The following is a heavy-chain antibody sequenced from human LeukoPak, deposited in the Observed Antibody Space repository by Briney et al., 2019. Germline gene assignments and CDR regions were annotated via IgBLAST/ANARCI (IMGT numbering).Heavy chain of an antibody. J-gene: IGHJ4*02. CDR2: INPNGGGT. CDR1: GYIFASYG. D-gene: IGHD2-2*01. V-gene: IGHV1-2*02. CDR3: AREETYCSSSSCANDY. Sequence: ASVKVSCKASGYIFASYGISWVRQAPGQGLEYMGWINPNGGGTDPAQKFQGRVTMTSDTSMSTAYMELSRLTSDDTAVYYCAREETYCSSSSCANDYWGQGVLVTVSS.